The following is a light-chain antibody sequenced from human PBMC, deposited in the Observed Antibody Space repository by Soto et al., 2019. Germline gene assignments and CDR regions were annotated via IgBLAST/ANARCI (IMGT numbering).Light chain of an antibody. J-gene: IGKJ5*01. CDR1: QSVSNNY. Sequence: EIVLTQSPGTLSLSPGERATLSCRASQSVSNNYLAWYQQQPGQAPRLLIYAASTRATAVPDRFSGSGSGTDFTLTITSLQSDDFAVYFCQQYTDWPITFGQGRRLESK. V-gene: IGKV3-20*01. CDR3: QQYTDWPIT. CDR2: AAS.